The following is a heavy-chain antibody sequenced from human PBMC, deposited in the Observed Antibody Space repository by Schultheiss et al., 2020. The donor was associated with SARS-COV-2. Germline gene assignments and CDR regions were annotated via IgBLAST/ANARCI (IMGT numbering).Heavy chain of an antibody. CDR3: ARDGYGATEGWFDP. Sequence: GGSLRLSCAASGFTFSSYAMSWVRQAPGKGLEWVSAIGTAGDPYYPGSVKGRFTISRENAKNSLYLQMNSLRAEDTAVYYCARDGYGATEGWFDPWGQGTLVTVSS. CDR1: GFTFSSYA. V-gene: IGHV3-13*05. D-gene: IGHD4/OR15-4a*01. J-gene: IGHJ5*02. CDR2: IGTAGDP.